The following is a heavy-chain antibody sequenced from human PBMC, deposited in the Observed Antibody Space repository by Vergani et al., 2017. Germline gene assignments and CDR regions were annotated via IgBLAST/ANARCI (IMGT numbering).Heavy chain of an antibody. CDR2: ISYDGSNK. V-gene: IGHV3-30*01. CDR3: ARAYLGYCSGGSCLIYYGMDV. J-gene: IGHJ6*02. D-gene: IGHD2-15*01. CDR1: GFTFSSYA. Sequence: QVQLVESGGGVVQPGRSLRLSCAASGFTFSSYAMHWVRQAPGKGLEWVAVISYDGSNKYYADSVKGRITISRDNSKNTLYLQMNSLIAEDTAVCYCARAYLGYCSGGSCLIYYGMDVWGQGTTVTVSS.